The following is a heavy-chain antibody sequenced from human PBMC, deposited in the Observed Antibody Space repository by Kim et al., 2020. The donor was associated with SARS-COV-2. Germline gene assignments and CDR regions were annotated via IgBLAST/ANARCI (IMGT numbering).Heavy chain of an antibody. J-gene: IGHJ5*02. Sequence: ASVKVSCKASGYTFTSYAMHWVRQAPGQRLEWMGWINAGNGNTKYSQKFQGRVTITRDTSASTAYMELSSLRSEDTAVYYCAREVDYDYVNWFDPWGQGTLVTVSS. D-gene: IGHD3-16*01. V-gene: IGHV1-3*01. CDR3: AREVDYDYVNWFDP. CDR1: GYTFTSYA. CDR2: INAGNGNT.